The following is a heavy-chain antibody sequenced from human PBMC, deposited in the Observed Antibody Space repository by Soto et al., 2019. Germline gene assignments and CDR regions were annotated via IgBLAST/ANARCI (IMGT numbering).Heavy chain of an antibody. Sequence: ASVKVSCKASGYTFTTYGISWVRQAPGQGLEWMGWISAYNGNTNYAQKLQGRVTMTTDTSTSTAYMELRSLRSDDTAVYYCGRVGYFYDIRGYGQIYYYYYGMDVWGKGTTVTVSS. V-gene: IGHV1-18*01. D-gene: IGHD3-22*01. CDR1: GYTFTTYG. CDR2: ISAYNGNT. J-gene: IGHJ6*04. CDR3: GRVGYFYDIRGYGQIYYYYYGMDV.